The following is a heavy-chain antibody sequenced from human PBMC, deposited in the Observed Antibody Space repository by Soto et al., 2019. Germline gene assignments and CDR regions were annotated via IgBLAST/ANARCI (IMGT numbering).Heavy chain of an antibody. CDR1: GGSITDYS. Sequence: PSETLSLTCTVSGGSITDYSWVWIWQPAGKGLEWIGRIFSSGSTNYNPSLKCRITMSLDTSKNQFSLKLNSATATDTAVYYCATSQKGYNWNYFDHWGQGALVTVSS. D-gene: IGHD1-20*01. J-gene: IGHJ4*02. CDR2: IFSSGST. CDR3: ATSQKGYNWNYFDH. V-gene: IGHV4-4*07.